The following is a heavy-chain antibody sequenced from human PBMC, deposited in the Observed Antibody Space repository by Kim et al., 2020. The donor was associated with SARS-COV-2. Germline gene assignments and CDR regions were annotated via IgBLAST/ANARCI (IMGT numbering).Heavy chain of an antibody. J-gene: IGHJ4*02. CDR2: ISYDGSNQ. D-gene: IGHD3-10*01. CDR3: ARGSGSYYISSY. V-gene: IGHV3-30*03. Sequence: GGSLRLSCAASGFTFSSYGMHWVRQAPGKGLEWVAVISYDGSNQYYADSVKGRFTFSRDNSKNTLYLQMNSLRPEDTAVYYCARGSGSYYISSYWGQGTLVTVSS. CDR1: GFTFSSYG.